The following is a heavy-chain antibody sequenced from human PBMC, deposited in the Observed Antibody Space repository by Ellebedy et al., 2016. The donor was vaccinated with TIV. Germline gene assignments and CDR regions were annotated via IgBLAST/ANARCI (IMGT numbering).Heavy chain of an antibody. D-gene: IGHD3-9*01. CDR2: TSHDGNRK. CDR3: AKLDLHGHYNGFDY. V-gene: IGHV3-30*18. CDR1: GFTFSSYS. Sequence: GESLKISCAASGFTFSSYSIHWVRQAPGKGLEWVAVTSHDGNRKYYADSLQGRFTISRDNSKNTAYLQMNSLRGDDTAVYFCAKLDLHGHYNGFDYWGQGTLVTVSS. J-gene: IGHJ4*01.